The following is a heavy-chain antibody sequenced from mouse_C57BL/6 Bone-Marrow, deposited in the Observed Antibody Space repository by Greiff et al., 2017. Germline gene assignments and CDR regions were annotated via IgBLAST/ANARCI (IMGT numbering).Heavy chain of an antibody. J-gene: IGHJ2*01. CDR3: ARGRYSYFYFDD. V-gene: IGHV5-4*03. CDR2: ISDGGSYT. D-gene: IGHD2-12*01. CDR1: GFTFSSYG. Sequence: EVMLVEPGGGLVKPGGSLKLSCAASGFTFSSYGMSWVSQTPKQRLEWVATISDGGSYTYYQDNVKDRFTISRDKAKITLYMQMSHLKSEDTTMYYCARGRYSYFYFDDWGTGTTLTVSS.